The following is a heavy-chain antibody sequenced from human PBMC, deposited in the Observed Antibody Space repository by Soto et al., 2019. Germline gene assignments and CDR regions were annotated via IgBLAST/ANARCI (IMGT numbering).Heavy chain of an antibody. Sequence: SETLSLTCTVSGGAISTYYWTWIRQPAGKGLEWIGRIYSGGSTKYNPSLQSRVTMSLDTSNNQFSLRLTSVTAADTAVYYCARGQRFSDWFDHWGQGTLVTVSS. J-gene: IGHJ5*02. CDR1: GGAISTYY. V-gene: IGHV4-4*07. CDR3: ARGQRFSDWFDH. CDR2: IYSGGST. D-gene: IGHD3-3*01.